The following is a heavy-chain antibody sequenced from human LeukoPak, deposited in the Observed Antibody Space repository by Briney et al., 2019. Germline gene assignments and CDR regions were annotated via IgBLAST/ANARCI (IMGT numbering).Heavy chain of an antibody. Sequence: GGSLRLSCAASGFTFSSYAMSWVRQAPGKGLEWVSAISGSGGSTYYADSVKGRFTISRDNPKNTLYLQMNSLRAEDTAVYYCAKDSGSYYGPHDYWGQGTLVTVSS. CDR2: ISGSGGST. D-gene: IGHD1-26*01. J-gene: IGHJ4*02. V-gene: IGHV3-23*01. CDR3: AKDSGSYYGPHDY. CDR1: GFTFSSYA.